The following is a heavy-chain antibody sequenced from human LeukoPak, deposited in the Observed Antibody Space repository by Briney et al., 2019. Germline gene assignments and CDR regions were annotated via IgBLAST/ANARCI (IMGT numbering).Heavy chain of an antibody. CDR3: ARDFDDFWSGYLTKFDP. V-gene: IGHV4-59*12. Sequence: SETLSLTCTVSGGSISSYYWSWIRQPPGKGLEWIGYIYYSGSTNYNPSLKSRVTISVDTSKNQFSLKLSSVTAADTAVYYCARDFDDFWSGYLTKFDPWGQGTLVTVSS. CDR2: IYYSGST. J-gene: IGHJ5*02. CDR1: GGSISSYY. D-gene: IGHD3-3*01.